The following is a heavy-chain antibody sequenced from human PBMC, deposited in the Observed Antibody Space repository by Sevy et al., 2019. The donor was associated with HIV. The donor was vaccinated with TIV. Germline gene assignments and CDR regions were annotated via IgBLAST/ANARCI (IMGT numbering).Heavy chain of an antibody. J-gene: IGHJ3*02. D-gene: IGHD3-10*01. Sequence: GGSLRLSCAASGFTFSSYAMHWVRQAPGKGLEWVAVISYEGGNKYYADSVKGRFTISRDNSKNTLYLQMNSLRAEDTAVYYCARGGYYGSWKNKDDAFDIWGQGTMVTVSS. V-gene: IGHV3-30*04. CDR2: ISYEGGNK. CDR3: ARGGYYGSWKNKDDAFDI. CDR1: GFTFSSYA.